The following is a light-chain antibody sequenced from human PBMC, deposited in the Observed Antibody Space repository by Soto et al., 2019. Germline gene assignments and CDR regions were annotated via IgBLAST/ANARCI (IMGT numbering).Light chain of an antibody. CDR3: VAWYDSLNGHV. CDR2: VNN. J-gene: IGLJ1*01. Sequence: QSVLTQPPSASGTPGQRVTISCSGGSSNMGTNTVSWYQQVPGTAPKVLIYVNNQRPSGVPDRFSGSNSGTSASLANSGRQPEDEADYYCVAWYDSLNGHVFGTGTKLTVL. CDR1: SSNMGTNT. V-gene: IGLV1-44*01.